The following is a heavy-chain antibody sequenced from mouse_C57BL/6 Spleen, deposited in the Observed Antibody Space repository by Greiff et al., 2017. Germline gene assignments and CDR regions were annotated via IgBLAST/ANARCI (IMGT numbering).Heavy chain of an antibody. CDR3: ARGLRPKDWYFDV. CDR1: GYTFTSYW. CDR2: IHPNSGST. V-gene: IGHV1-64*01. D-gene: IGHD1-2*01. Sequence: VQLQQPGAELVKPGASVKLSCKASGYTFTSYWMHWVKQRPGQGLEWIGLIHPNSGSTNYNETFKRKATLTVDKSSSTAYMQLSSLTSEDSAGYYWARGLRPKDWYFDVWGTGTTVTVSA. J-gene: IGHJ1*03.